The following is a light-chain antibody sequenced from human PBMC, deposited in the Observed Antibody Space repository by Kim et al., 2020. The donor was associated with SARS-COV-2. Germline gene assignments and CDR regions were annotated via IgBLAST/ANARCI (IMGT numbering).Light chain of an antibody. CDR1: ESVSSTY. J-gene: IGKJ4*01. Sequence: SPGEGATLSGRASESVSSTYLAWYQQKSGQAPRLLIYGTSTRATGTPDRFSGSGSGTDFTLTISRLEPEDFAVYYCQQYGTSPRTFGGGTKVNIK. CDR3: QQYGTSPRT. CDR2: GTS. V-gene: IGKV3-20*01.